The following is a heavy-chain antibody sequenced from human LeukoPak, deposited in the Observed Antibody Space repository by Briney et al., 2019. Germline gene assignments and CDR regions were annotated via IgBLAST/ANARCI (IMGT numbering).Heavy chain of an antibody. CDR3: AKRSGSLHYYEY. D-gene: IGHD1-26*01. CDR1: GFTFTNYA. CDR2: ISAGGAT. V-gene: IGHV3-23*01. Sequence: GGSLRLSCVASGFTFTNYAMRWVRQAPGKGLEWVSTISAGGATFYADSVRGRFTISRDNSKNTLYLQMNSLRAEDTAVYYCAKRSGSLHYYEYWGQGTLVTVSS. J-gene: IGHJ4*02.